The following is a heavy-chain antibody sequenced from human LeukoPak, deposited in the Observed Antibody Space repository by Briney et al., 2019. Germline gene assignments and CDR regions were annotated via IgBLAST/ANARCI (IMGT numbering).Heavy chain of an antibody. J-gene: IGHJ5*02. CDR2: MNPNSGNT. CDR3: ARGEQWFPLDP. D-gene: IGHD6-19*01. Sequence: ASVKVSCKASGYTFTSYDINWVRQATGQGLEWMGWMNPNSGNTGYAQKLQGRVTMTTDTSTSTAYMELRSLRSDDTAVYYCARGEQWFPLDPWGQGTLVTVSS. CDR1: GYTFTSYD. V-gene: IGHV1-8*01.